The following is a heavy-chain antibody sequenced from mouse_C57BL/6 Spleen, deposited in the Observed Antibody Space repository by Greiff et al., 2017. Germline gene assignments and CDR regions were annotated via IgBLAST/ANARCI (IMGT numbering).Heavy chain of an antibody. CDR1: GYTFTSYW. D-gene: IGHD1-3*01. V-gene: IGHV1-50*01. Sequence: VQLQQPGAELVKPGASVKLSCKASGYTFTSYWMQWVKQRPGQGLEWIGEIDPSDSSTNYNQKLKGKATLTVDESSNTTYMQLSSLTSEDSAVYYCAGGGKEYFDYWGQGTTLTVSS. J-gene: IGHJ2*01. CDR3: AGGGKEYFDY. CDR2: IDPSDSST.